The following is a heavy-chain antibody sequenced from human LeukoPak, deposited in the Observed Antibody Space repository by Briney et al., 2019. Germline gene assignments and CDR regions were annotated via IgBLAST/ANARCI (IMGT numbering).Heavy chain of an antibody. CDR1: GGSISSYY. J-gene: IGHJ4*02. CDR2: IYSTGST. Sequence: PSETLSPTCTVSGGSISSYYWSWIRQPPGKGLEWIGYIYSTGSTNYNPSLKSRVTISMDTSKNQFSLKLSSVTAADTAVYYCARHYGSGNPWFDYWGQGTLVTVSS. D-gene: IGHD3-10*01. CDR3: ARHYGSGNPWFDY. V-gene: IGHV4-59*01.